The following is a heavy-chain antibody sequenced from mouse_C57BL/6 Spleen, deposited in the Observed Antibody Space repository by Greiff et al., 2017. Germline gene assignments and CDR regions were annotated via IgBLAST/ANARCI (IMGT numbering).Heavy chain of an antibody. CDR3: ARDARANWDGDWYFDV. CDR2: SRNKANDYTT. D-gene: IGHD4-1*01. V-gene: IGHV7-1*01. J-gene: IGHJ1*03. Sequence: EVMLVESGGGLVQSGRSLRLSCATSGFTFSDFYMEWVRQAPGKGLEWIAASRNKANDYTTEYSASVKGRFIVSRDTSQSILYLQMNALRAEDTAIYYGARDARANWDGDWYFDVWAQGPRSPSPQ. CDR1: GFTFSDFY.